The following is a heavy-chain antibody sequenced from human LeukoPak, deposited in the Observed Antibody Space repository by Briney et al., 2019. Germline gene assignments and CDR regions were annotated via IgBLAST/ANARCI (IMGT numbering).Heavy chain of an antibody. V-gene: IGHV1-69*13. Sequence: ASVNVSCKASGGTFSSYAISWVRQAPGQGLEWMGGIIPIFGTANYAQKFQGRVTITADESTSTAYMELSSLRSEDTAVYYCARGSTPYDSSGYPDYWGQGTLVTVSS. CDR1: GGTFSSYA. J-gene: IGHJ4*02. CDR3: ARGSTPYDSSGYPDY. CDR2: IIPIFGTA. D-gene: IGHD3-22*01.